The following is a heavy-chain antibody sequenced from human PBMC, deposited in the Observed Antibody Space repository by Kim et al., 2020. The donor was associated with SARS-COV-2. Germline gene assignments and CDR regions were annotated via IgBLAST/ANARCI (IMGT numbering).Heavy chain of an antibody. J-gene: IGHJ6*02. CDR2: LNGGNDDR. CDR3: ARGGWLPRASENYYHGMDV. V-gene: IGHV1-3*01. Sequence: ASVKVSCRATGYSFSNNAVHWVRRAPGQRPEWMGWLNGGNDDRRYSQKFQGRFTMTKDRSTSTMYMELSSLTSEDTAVYYCARGGWLPRASENYYHGMDVWGQGTTVTVSS. D-gene: IGHD3-10*01. CDR1: GYSFSNNA.